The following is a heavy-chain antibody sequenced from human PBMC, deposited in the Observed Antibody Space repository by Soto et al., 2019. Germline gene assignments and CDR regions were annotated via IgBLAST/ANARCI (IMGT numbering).Heavy chain of an antibody. V-gene: IGHV4-34*01. CDR1: GGSFSGYY. CDR2: INHSGST. CDR3: AGVIGYYYGSGSSSIYGMDV. D-gene: IGHD3-10*01. J-gene: IGHJ6*02. Sequence: SETLSLTCAVYGGSFSGYYWSCIRQPPGKGLEWIGEINHSGSTNYNPSLKSRVTISVDTSKNQFSLKLSSVTAADTAVYYCAGVIGYYYGSGSSSIYGMDVRGQGTTVT.